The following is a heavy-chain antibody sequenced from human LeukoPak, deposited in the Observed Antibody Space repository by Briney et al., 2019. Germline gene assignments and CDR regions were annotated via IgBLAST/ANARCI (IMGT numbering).Heavy chain of an antibody. D-gene: IGHD3-22*01. CDR3: AKTWRPIAGNWFLTFDS. J-gene: IGHJ4*02. V-gene: IGHV3-23*01. CDR2: ISGGGDTT. CDR1: GFTFSAHA. Sequence: PGGSLRLSCAASGFTFSAHAMTWVRQAPGKGLDWVSAISGGGDTTYFADSVKGRFAISRDNSRNTLYLQMNSLRAEDTAVYYCAKTWRPIAGNWFLTFDSWGQGALVTVSS.